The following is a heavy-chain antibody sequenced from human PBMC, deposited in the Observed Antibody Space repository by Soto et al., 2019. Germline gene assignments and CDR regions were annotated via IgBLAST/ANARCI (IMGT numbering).Heavy chain of an antibody. V-gene: IGHV3-23*01. J-gene: IGHJ4*02. CDR1: GFTFSSYA. D-gene: IGHD2-2*01. CDR2: ISGSGGST. Sequence: GSLRLSCAASGFTFSSYAMSWVCQAPGKGLEWDSAISGSGGSTYYADSVKGRFTISRDNSKNTLYLQMNSLRAEDTAVYYCAKDRVPAARRRDFDYWGQGTLVTVSS. CDR3: AKDRVPAARRRDFDY.